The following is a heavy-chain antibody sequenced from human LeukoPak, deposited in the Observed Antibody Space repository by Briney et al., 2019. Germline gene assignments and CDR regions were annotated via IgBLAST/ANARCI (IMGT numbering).Heavy chain of an antibody. V-gene: IGHV3-30*02. CDR1: GFTFNTYA. Sequence: GGSLRLSCLASGFTFNTYAMHWVRRAPGKGPEWVAFIRHDGSSEYYADSVKGRFIISRDRSGNTLYLQMKSLRPEDTAIYYCARHNTRFLERLPALGSWGHGTLVTVSS. J-gene: IGHJ5*01. CDR3: ARHNTRFLERLPALGS. CDR2: IRHDGSSE. D-gene: IGHD3-3*01.